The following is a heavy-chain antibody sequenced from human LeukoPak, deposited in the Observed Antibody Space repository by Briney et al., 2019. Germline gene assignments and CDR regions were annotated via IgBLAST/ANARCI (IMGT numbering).Heavy chain of an antibody. V-gene: IGHV4-39*01. J-gene: IGHJ4*02. CDR3: ARGSGAHSSGWSKRWYYFDY. CDR2: IYYSGST. CDR1: GGSISSSSYY. Sequence: PSETLSLTCTVSGGSISSSSYYWGWLRQPPGKGLEWIGSIYYSGSTYYNPSLKSRVTISVDTSKNQFSLKLSSVTAADTAVYYCARGSGAHSSGWSKRWYYFDYWGQGTLVTVSS. D-gene: IGHD6-19*01.